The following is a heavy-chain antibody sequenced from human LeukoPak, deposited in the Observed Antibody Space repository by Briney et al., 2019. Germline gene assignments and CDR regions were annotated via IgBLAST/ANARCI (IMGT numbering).Heavy chain of an antibody. V-gene: IGHV3-74*01. Sequence: PGGSLRLSCAASGFTFSRYWMHWVRHAPGKGLVWVSRINSDGSSTTYADSVKGRFTISRGNAKNTLYLQMNSLRAEDTAVYYCARDLSSGYYPELFDYWGQGTLVTVSS. CDR3: ARDLSSGYYPELFDY. CDR2: INSDGSST. J-gene: IGHJ4*02. D-gene: IGHD3-22*01. CDR1: GFTFSRYW.